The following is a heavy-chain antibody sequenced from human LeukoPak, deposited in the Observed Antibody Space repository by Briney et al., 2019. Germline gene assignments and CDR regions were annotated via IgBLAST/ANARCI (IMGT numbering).Heavy chain of an antibody. CDR1: GGSISSSNW. Sequence: SETLSLTCDVSGGSISSSNWWNWVRQPPGKGLEWIGEIYHTGNTNYNPSLKSRVTISVDKSKNQFSLDLGSVTAADTAVYYCARGSGPRYCSGGSCYFPHYWGQGTLVTVSS. D-gene: IGHD2-15*01. CDR3: ARGSGPRYCSGGSCYFPHY. J-gene: IGHJ4*02. V-gene: IGHV4-4*02. CDR2: IYHTGNT.